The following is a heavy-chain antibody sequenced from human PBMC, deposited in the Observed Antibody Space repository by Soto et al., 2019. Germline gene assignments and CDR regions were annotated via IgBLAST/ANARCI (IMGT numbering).Heavy chain of an antibody. J-gene: IGHJ4*02. D-gene: IGHD6-13*01. Sequence: QVQLVESGGGLVKPGGSLRLSCAASGFTFSDYYMSWIRQAPGKGLEWVSYISSSGSTIYYADSVKGRFTISRDNAKNSLYLQMDSLRAEDKGVDYWAGDQVGSSSWYGERDYFDYWGQGTLVTVSS. CDR1: GFTFSDYY. CDR2: ISSSGSTI. V-gene: IGHV3-11*01. CDR3: AGDQVGSSSWYGERDYFDY.